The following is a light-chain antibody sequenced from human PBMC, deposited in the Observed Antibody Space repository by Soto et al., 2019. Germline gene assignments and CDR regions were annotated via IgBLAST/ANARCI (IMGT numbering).Light chain of an antibody. V-gene: IGKV1-5*01. CDR1: QSVGNS. J-gene: IGKJ4*02. CDR2: DAS. Sequence: DIQMTQSPSTLSASVWGRVSITCRASQSVGNSLAWYQQRPGKAPKLLIFDASTLESGVPSKFSGSGSDTEFTFTISSLQPDDSATYYCQQYNTYGLTFGGGTKVDIK. CDR3: QQYNTYGLT.